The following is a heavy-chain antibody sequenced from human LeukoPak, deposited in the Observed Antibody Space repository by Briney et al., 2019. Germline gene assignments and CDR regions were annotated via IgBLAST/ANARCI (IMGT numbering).Heavy chain of an antibody. D-gene: IGHD3-10*01. Sequence: GGSLRLPCAASGFTFDDYAMHWVRQAPGKGLEWVSGISWNSGSIGYADSVKGRFTISRDNAKNSLYLQMNSLRAEDMALYYCAKAARFRASIPYFDYWGQGTLVTVSS. J-gene: IGHJ4*02. CDR3: AKAARFRASIPYFDY. V-gene: IGHV3-9*03. CDR2: ISWNSGSI. CDR1: GFTFDDYA.